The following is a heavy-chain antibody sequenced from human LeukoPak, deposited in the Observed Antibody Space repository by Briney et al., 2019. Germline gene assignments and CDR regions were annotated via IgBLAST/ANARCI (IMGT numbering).Heavy chain of an antibody. V-gene: IGHV3-7*01. Sequence: GGSLRLSCAASGFTFSSYWMSWVRQAPGKGLEWVANIKQDGSEKYYVDSVKGRFTISRDNAKNSLYLQMNSLRAEDTAVYYCARDIASGSLLSHAFDIWGQGTMVTVSS. CDR2: IKQDGSEK. CDR1: GFTFSSYW. J-gene: IGHJ3*02. D-gene: IGHD3-10*01. CDR3: ARDIASGSLLSHAFDI.